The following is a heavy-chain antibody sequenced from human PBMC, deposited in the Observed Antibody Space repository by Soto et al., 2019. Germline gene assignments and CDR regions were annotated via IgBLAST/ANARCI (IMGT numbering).Heavy chain of an antibody. Sequence: DVQLLESGGDLVQPGGSLRLSCAASGFIFSNYAMSWVRQAPWKGLEWVSLIRGSGGPTNYEDSVKGRFTVSRDNSQNILHLHMNRLRAEDTAVYYCVKDFRVVYEWPHDWGQEPWSPSPQ. D-gene: IGHD2-8*01. CDR2: IRGSGGPT. CDR3: VKDFRVVYEWPHD. CDR1: GFIFSNYA. V-gene: IGHV3-23*01. J-gene: IGHJ4*01.